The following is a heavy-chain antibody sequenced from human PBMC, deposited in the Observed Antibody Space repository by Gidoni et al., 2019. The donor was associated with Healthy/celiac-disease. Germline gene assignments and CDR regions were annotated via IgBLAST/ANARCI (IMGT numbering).Heavy chain of an antibody. CDR3: ARNSRSGSYIFWFDP. V-gene: IGHV4-61*08. CDR1: GGSVSSGGYY. J-gene: IGHJ5*02. CDR2: IYYSGST. D-gene: IGHD3-10*01. Sequence: QVQLQESGPGLVKPSETLSLTCTVSGGSVSSGGYYWSWIRQPPGKGLEWIGYIYYSGSTNYSPSLKSRVTVSVDTSKNQFSLKLSSVTAADTAVYYCARNSRSGSYIFWFDPWGQGTLVTVSS.